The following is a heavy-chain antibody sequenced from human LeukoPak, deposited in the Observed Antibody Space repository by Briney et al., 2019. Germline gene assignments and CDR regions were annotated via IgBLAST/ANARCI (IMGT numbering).Heavy chain of an antibody. J-gene: IGHJ6*03. CDR1: GGSFSGYY. CDR2: INHSGST. Sequence: SETLSLTCAVYGGSFSGYYWSWIRQPPGKGLEWIGEINHSGSTYYNPSLKSRVTISVDTSKNQFSLKLSSVTAADTAVYYCARVAVAGTYYYYYYMDVWGKGTTVTISS. D-gene: IGHD6-19*01. V-gene: IGHV4-34*01. CDR3: ARVAVAGTYYYYYYMDV.